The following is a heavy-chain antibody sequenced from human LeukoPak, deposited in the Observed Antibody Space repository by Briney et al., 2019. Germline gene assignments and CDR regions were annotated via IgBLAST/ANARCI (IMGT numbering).Heavy chain of an antibody. D-gene: IGHD3-9*01. CDR1: GGSISSRSYY. CDR3: AATGPYYFHY. V-gene: IGHV4-39*07. CDR2: IYYSGST. J-gene: IGHJ4*02. Sequence: PSETLSLTCTVSGGSISSRSYYWGWIRQPPGKGLEWIGSIYYSGSTYYNPSLKSRVTISVDASKNQVSLQLNSLTAADTALYYCAATGPYYFHYWGQGTLVTVSS.